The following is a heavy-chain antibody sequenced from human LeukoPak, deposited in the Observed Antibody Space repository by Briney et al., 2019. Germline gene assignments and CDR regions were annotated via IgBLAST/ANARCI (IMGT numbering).Heavy chain of an antibody. CDR3: ARTLNTGMASDAFDI. CDR1: GFTFSSYA. V-gene: IGHV3-30-3*01. J-gene: IGHJ3*02. D-gene: IGHD5-18*01. Sequence: PGGSLRLSCAASGFTFSSYAIHWVRQAPGKGLEWVAIISYDGSNKYYADSVRGRFTISRDNSKNTLYLQMSSLRLEDTALYYCARTLNTGMASDAFDIWGQGTMVTVSS. CDR2: ISYDGSNK.